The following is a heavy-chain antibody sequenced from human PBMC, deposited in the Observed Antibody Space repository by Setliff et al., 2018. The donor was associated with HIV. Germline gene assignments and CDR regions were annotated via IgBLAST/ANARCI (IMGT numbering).Heavy chain of an antibody. V-gene: IGHV4-59*11. CDR2: IYSTGST. CDR3: AKGAGFYGDYTFDH. CDR1: GPSINIHY. Sequence: PSETLSLTCTVSGPSINIHYWSWIRQSPGEAFEWIGYIYSTGSTNYNPSLQSRVTISMVASRNQFSLKVTSVTAADTAVYYCAKGAGFYGDYTFDHWGQGRQVTVSS. D-gene: IGHD4-17*01. J-gene: IGHJ4*02.